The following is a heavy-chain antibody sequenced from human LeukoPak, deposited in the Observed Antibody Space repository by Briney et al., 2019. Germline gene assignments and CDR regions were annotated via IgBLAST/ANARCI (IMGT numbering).Heavy chain of an antibody. CDR3: ARVWVYDMDV. CDR1: GFTVRSNH. V-gene: IGHV3-53*04. CDR2: IYSGGST. Sequence: GGSLRLSCAASGFTVRSNHMSWVRQAPGKGLEWISVIYSGGSTSHADSVKGRFTISRHNSKNTVFLQMNSLRPEDAAVYYCARVWVYDMDVWGQGTTVTVSS. J-gene: IGHJ6*02. D-gene: IGHD2-8*01.